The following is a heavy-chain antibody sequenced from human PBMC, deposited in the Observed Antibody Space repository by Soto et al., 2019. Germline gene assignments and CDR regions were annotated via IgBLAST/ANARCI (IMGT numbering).Heavy chain of an antibody. Sequence: QVQLQESGPGLVKPSGTLSLTCAVSGVSISSSQWWSWVRQPPGKGLEWIGEIYHNERTNYNPSLQSGXTISLDRSKNQVSLKLSSVTAADTATYYCGRTKDYFYGVDVWGQGTTVTVSS. J-gene: IGHJ6*02. CDR3: GRTKDYFYGVDV. CDR2: IYHNERT. CDR1: GVSISSSQW. V-gene: IGHV4-4*02.